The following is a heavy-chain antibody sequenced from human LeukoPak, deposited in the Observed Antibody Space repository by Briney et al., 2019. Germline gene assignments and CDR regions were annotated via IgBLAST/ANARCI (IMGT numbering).Heavy chain of an antibody. Sequence: PSETLSLTCTVSGGSISSYYWSWIRQPPGKGLEWIGSIYYSGSTYYNPSLKSRVTISVDTSKNQFSLKLSSVTAADTAVYYCASIAARPQYYGMDVWGQGTTVTVSS. CDR1: GGSISSYY. J-gene: IGHJ6*02. D-gene: IGHD6-6*01. CDR2: IYYSGST. CDR3: ASIAARPQYYGMDV. V-gene: IGHV4-59*05.